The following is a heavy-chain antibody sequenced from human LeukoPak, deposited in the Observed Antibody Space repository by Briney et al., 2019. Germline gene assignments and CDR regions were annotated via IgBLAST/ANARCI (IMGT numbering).Heavy chain of an antibody. D-gene: IGHD3-10*01. Sequence: QRWGSLRLSCAALGFTFSSYNMNWVRQAPGKGLEGVSYINSCSNTISYEDSVKGRLTISRDNAKNSLYLQMNSLRVEETAVYYCARVQFNYGPHPLTDYWGQETLVTVSS. CDR1: GFTFSSYN. J-gene: IGHJ4*02. CDR3: ARVQFNYGPHPLTDY. V-gene: IGHV3-48*01. CDR2: INSCSNTI.